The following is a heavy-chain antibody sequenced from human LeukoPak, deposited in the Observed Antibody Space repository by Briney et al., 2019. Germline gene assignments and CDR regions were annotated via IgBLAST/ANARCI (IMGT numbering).Heavy chain of an antibody. D-gene: IGHD6-19*01. Sequence: ASVKVSCKASGCTFTSYAISWVRQAPGQGLEWMGGIIPNFGTTNYAQKFQGRVTITADKSPSTAYMELSSLRSEDTAVYDCARFAFHRRIIVAGEFGLDYWGQGTLVSLSS. V-gene: IGHV1-69*06. J-gene: IGHJ4*02. CDR2: IIPNFGTT. CDR3: ARFAFHRRIIVAGEFGLDY. CDR1: GCTFTSYA.